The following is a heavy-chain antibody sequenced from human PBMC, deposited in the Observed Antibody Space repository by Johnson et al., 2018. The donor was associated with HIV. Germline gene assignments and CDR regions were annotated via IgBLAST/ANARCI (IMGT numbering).Heavy chain of an antibody. CDR3: AKEALRGGEYDAFDI. D-gene: IGHD2-15*01. CDR2: VSSGGNT. CDR1: GFVFSDSH. V-gene: IGHV3-11*06. Sequence: QVQLVESGGDLVKPGGSLRLSCVASGFVFSDSHMSWIRQAPGKGLEWISYVSSGGNTYYADSVKGRFTISRDNSKNTLYMQMKSLRVEDTAVYYCAKEALRGGEYDAFDIWGQGTMVTVS. J-gene: IGHJ3*02.